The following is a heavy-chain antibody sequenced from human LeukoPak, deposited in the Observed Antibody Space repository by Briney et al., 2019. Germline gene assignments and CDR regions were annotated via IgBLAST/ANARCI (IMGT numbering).Heavy chain of an antibody. J-gene: IGHJ4*02. D-gene: IGHD4-17*01. CDR1: GGSISSYY. V-gene: IGHV4-59*01. CDR3: ARDQEEDYGDYFVAFDY. CDR2: IYYSGST. Sequence: SETLSLTCTVSGGSISSYYWSWIRQPPGKGLEWIGYIYYSGSTNYNPSLKSRVTISVDTSKNQFSLKLSSVTAADTAVYYCARDQEEDYGDYFVAFDYWAREPWSPSPQ.